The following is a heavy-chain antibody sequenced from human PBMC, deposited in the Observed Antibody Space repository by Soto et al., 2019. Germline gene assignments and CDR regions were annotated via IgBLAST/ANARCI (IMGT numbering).Heavy chain of an antibody. V-gene: IGHV3-33*01. D-gene: IGHD6-13*01. J-gene: IGHJ4*02. Sequence: QVQLVESGGGVVQPGRSLRLSCAASGFTFSSYGMHWVRQAPGKGLEWVAVIWYDGSNKYYADSVKGRFTISRDNSKNTLYLQMNSLRAEDTAVYYCARAGKNAAAGRWDFDYWGQGTLVTVSS. CDR2: IWYDGSNK. CDR3: ARAGKNAAAGRWDFDY. CDR1: GFTFSSYG.